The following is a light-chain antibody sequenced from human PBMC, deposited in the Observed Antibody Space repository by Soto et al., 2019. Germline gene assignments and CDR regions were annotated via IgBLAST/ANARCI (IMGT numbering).Light chain of an antibody. CDR3: TSFTSSNTWV. V-gene: IGLV2-14*03. CDR2: EVS. Sequence: QSVLTRPASVSGSPGQSITMSCTGTSSDVGGYNYVSWFQQHPGKAPKLKIYEVSNRPSGVSNRFSGSKSGYTASLTISELQAEDEADYYCTSFTSSNTWVFGGGTKVTVL. J-gene: IGLJ3*02. CDR1: SSDVGGYNY.